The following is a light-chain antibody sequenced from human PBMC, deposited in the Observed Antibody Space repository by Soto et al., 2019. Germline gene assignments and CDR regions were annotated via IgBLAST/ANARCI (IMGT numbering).Light chain of an antibody. CDR3: SSYTSVSTYV. CDR1: SSDVGGYNY. Sequence: QSVLTQPASVSGSPGQSITISCTGTSSDVGGYNYVSWYQQHSGKAPKLMIYDVRNRPSGVSNRFSGSKSVNTASLTISGLQAEDEADYYCSSYTSVSTYVCGTGTKVTVL. V-gene: IGLV2-14*01. J-gene: IGLJ1*01. CDR2: DVR.